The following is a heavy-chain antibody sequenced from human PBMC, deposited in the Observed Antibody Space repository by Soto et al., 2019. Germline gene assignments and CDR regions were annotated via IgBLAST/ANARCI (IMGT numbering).Heavy chain of an antibody. V-gene: IGHV4-31*03. D-gene: IGHD1-20*01. J-gene: IGHJ5*02. Sequence: PSETLSLTCTVSGGSISSGGYYWSWIRQHPGKGLEWIGYIYYSGSTYYNPSLKSRVTISVDTSKNQFSLKLSSVTAADTAVYYCARDARNHGINWFDPWGQGTLVTVSS. CDR2: IYYSGST. CDR1: GGSISSGGYY. CDR3: ARDARNHGINWFDP.